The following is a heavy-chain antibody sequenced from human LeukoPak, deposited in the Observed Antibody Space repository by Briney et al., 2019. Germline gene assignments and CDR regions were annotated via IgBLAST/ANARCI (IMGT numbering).Heavy chain of an antibody. CDR1: GYTFTHHG. CDR2: ISAYNGDT. V-gene: IGHV1-18*01. J-gene: IGHJ2*01. CDR3: ARDPSNTSGRYQYFDV. Sequence: ASVKVSCKASGYTFTHHGVTWVRQAPGQGLEWMGWISAYNGDTIYAQTLQGRVTMTTDSSTSTAYMELRSLTSDDTAMYYCARDPSNTSGRYQYFDVWGRGTLVTVSS. D-gene: IGHD6-19*01.